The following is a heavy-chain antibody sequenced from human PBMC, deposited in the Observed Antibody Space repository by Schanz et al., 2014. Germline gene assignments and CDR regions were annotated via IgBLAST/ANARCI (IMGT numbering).Heavy chain of an antibody. Sequence: QVQLQQWGAGLLKPSETLSLTCAVSGGPFSGYWGWIRQPPGKGLEWIGEINYSGSTNYNPTLRGRATISVATSRNQFSLKLSSVTAADTAVYYCARTFRCGGGECSTWADWGQGTLVTVSS. CDR3: ARTFRCGGGECSTWAD. CDR1: GGPFSGY. D-gene: IGHD2-21*01. J-gene: IGHJ4*02. CDR2: INYSGST. V-gene: IGHV4-34*01.